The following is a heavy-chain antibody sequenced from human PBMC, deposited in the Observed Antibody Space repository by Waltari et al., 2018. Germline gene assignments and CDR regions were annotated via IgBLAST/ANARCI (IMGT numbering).Heavy chain of an antibody. CDR1: GFTFSSYG. CDR2: IWYDGSNK. V-gene: IGHV3-30*18. CDR3: AKEAYSSGWSPSRYFDL. Sequence: QVQLVESGGGVVQPGRSLRLSCAASGFTFSSYGMHWVRQAPGKGLEWVAVIWYDGSNKYYADSVKGRFTISRDNSKNTLYLQMNSLRAEDTAMYYCAKEAYSSGWSPSRYFDLWGRGTLVTVSS. D-gene: IGHD6-19*01. J-gene: IGHJ2*01.